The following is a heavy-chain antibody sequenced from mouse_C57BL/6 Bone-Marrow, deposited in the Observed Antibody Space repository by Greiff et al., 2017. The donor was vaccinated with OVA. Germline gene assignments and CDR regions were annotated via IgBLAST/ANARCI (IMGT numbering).Heavy chain of an antibody. CDR2: ISSGGSYT. D-gene: IGHD1-1*01. CDR3: ARHGDYGSCFDY. V-gene: IGHV5-6*01. CDR1: GFTFSSYG. Sequence: EVKLVESGGDLVKPGGSLKLSCAASGFTFSSYGMSWVRQTPDKRLEWVATISSGGSYTYYPDSVKGRFTITRDNAKNTLYLQMSSLKSEDTAMDYCARHGDYGSCFDYGGQGTTLTVSS. J-gene: IGHJ2*01.